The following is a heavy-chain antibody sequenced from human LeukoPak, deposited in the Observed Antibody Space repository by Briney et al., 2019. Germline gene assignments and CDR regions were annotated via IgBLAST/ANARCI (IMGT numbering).Heavy chain of an antibody. V-gene: IGHV4-38-2*02. J-gene: IGHJ4*02. Sequence: SETLSLTCTVSGGSISSYYWGWIRQPPGKGLEWIGSIYHSGSTYYNPSLKSRVTISIDTSKNQFSLKLSSVTAADTAVYYCARDVGFGELSPYYFDYWGQGTLVTVSS. CDR2: IYHSGST. CDR3: ARDVGFGELSPYYFDY. D-gene: IGHD3-10*01. CDR1: GGSISSYY.